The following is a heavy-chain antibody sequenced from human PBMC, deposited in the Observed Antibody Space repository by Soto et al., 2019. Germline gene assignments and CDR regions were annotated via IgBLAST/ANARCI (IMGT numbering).Heavy chain of an antibody. CDR1: GFTFSSYA. J-gene: IGHJ4*02. CDR3: ARLIHYDILTGYYPTPWY. CDR2: ISGSGGST. V-gene: IGHV3-23*01. D-gene: IGHD3-9*01. Sequence: QPGGSLRLSCAASGFTFSSYAMSWVRQAPGKGLEWVSAISGSGGSTYYADSVKGRFTISRDNAKNSLYLQMNSLRAEDTAVYYCARLIHYDILTGYYPTPWYWGQGTLVTVSS.